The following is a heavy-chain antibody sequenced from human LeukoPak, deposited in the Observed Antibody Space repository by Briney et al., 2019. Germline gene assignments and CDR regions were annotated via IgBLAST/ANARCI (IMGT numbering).Heavy chain of an antibody. Sequence: GGSLRLSCAASGFTFSSYEMNWVRQAPGKGLEWVSYISSSGSTIYYADSVKGRFTISRDNARNSLYLQMFSLKVEDTAVYYCAREQTRGGDLDYWGQGAQITVSS. CDR2: ISSSGSTI. CDR3: AREQTRGGDLDY. CDR1: GFTFSSYE. D-gene: IGHD2-21*02. J-gene: IGHJ4*02. V-gene: IGHV3-48*03.